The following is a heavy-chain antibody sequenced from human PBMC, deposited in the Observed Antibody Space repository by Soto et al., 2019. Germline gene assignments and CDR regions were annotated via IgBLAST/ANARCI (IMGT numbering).Heavy chain of an antibody. Sequence: SETLSLTCTVSGGSISSSSYYWGWIRQPPGEGLEWIGSIYYSGSTYYNPSLKSRVTISVDTSKNQFSLKLSSVTAADTAVYYCAARKGYDILTGYYNWFDPWGQGTLVTVSS. CDR1: GGSISSSSYY. J-gene: IGHJ5*02. CDR3: AARKGYDILTGYYNWFDP. CDR2: IYYSGST. V-gene: IGHV4-39*01. D-gene: IGHD3-9*01.